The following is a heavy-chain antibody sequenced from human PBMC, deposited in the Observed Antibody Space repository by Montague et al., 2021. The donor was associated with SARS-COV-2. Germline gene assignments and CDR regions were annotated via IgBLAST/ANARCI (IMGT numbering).Heavy chain of an antibody. CDR1: GGSISSSSYY. V-gene: IGHV4-39*01. D-gene: IGHD5-24*01. Sequence: SETLSLTCTVSGGSISSSSYYWGWIRQPPGKGLEWIGSIYYSGNTYYNPSLKSRVTISVDTSKNQFSLKLSSVTAADTAVYYCARIEMKYNSIGSAGENWFDPWGQGTLVTVSS. J-gene: IGHJ5*02. CDR3: ARIEMKYNSIGSAGENWFDP. CDR2: IYYSGNT.